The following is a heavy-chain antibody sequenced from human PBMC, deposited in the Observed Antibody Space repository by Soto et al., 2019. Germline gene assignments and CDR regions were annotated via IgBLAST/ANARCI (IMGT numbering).Heavy chain of an antibody. CDR2: ISYDGSNK. J-gene: IGHJ4*02. D-gene: IGHD3-10*01. Sequence: PGGSLRLSCAASGFTFSSYGMHWVRQAPGKGLEWVAVISYDGSNKYYADSVEGRFTISRDNSKNTLYLQMNSLRAEDTAVYYCAKDRSLVRGPMPYWGQGTLVTVSS. CDR1: GFTFSSYG. CDR3: AKDRSLVRGPMPY. V-gene: IGHV3-30*18.